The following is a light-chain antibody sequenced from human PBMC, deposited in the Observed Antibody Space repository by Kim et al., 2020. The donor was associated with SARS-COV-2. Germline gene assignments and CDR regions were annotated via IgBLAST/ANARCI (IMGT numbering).Light chain of an antibody. V-gene: IGLV6-57*01. Sequence: GKKVTISCNRSSGSIASNYVQWYQQRPGSSPTTVIYEDNQRPSGVPDRFSGSIDSSSNSASLTISGLKTEDEADYYCQSYDSSNWVFGGGTQLTVL. CDR3: QSYDSSNWV. CDR2: EDN. J-gene: IGLJ3*02. CDR1: SGSIASNY.